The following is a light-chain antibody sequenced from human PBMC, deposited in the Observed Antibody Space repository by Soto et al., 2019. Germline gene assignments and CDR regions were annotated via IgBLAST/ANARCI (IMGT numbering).Light chain of an antibody. CDR2: ATS. Sequence: EIVVTQSPATLSVSPGERATLSCRASQSVGNNFAWYQQKPGQAPRLLIFATSTRATGVPARFSGSGSETEFTLTISSLQSEDFAVYYCQQYGDWPLTFGGGAKAEIE. CDR1: QSVGNN. V-gene: IGKV3-15*01. J-gene: IGKJ4*01. CDR3: QQYGDWPLT.